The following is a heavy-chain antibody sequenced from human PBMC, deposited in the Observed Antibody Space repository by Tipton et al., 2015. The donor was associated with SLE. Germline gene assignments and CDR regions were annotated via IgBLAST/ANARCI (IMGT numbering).Heavy chain of an antibody. CDR2: ISSSGSTI. CDR1: GFTFSDYY. CDR3: ARARIAVAGPFDY. V-gene: IGHV3-11*01. Sequence: QLVQSGGGLVKPGGSLRLSCAASGFTFSDYYMSWIRQAPGEGLEWVSYISSSGSTIYYADSVKGRFTISRDNARNSLYLQMNSLRAEDTAVYYCARARIAVAGPFDYWGQGTLVTVSS. D-gene: IGHD6-19*01. J-gene: IGHJ4*02.